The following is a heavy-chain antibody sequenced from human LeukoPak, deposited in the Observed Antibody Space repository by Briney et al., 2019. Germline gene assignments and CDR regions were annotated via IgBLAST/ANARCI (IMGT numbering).Heavy chain of an antibody. CDR1: GFDLSQHW. Sequence: PGGSLRLSCAVSGFDLSQHWMTWVRQAPGKGLEWVADIKRGGSEKNYVDSVKGRFTISRDDTKNSLYLQMTSLRAEDTAIYYCARGTSHGSRCDFLDSWGPGNLVSVSS. J-gene: IGHJ4*02. V-gene: IGHV3-7*01. CDR3: ARGTSHGSRCDFLDS. D-gene: IGHD3-10*01. CDR2: IKRGGSEK.